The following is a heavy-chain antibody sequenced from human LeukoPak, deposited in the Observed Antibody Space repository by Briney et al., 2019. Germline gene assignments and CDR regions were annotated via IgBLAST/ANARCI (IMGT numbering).Heavy chain of an antibody. CDR2: IDSNGST. CDR1: GFTFSSYW. Sequence: PGGSLRLSCAASGFTFSSYWMHWVRQTPGKGLMWVSRIDSNGSTIYAASVMDGCTISRDNGKNTVYLQMNSLRVDDTAMYYCARAVTDFYGSVTYDWFDPWGQGTLVTVSS. CDR3: ARAVTDFYGSVTYDWFDP. V-gene: IGHV3-74*01. D-gene: IGHD3-10*01. J-gene: IGHJ5*02.